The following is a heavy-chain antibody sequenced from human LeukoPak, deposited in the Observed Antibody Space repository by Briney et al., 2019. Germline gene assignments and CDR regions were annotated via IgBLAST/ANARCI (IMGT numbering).Heavy chain of an antibody. Sequence: ALVKVSCKASGSTVTRYGISWVRQAPGQGLEWMGWISAYNGNTNYAQKLQGGVTMTTDTSTSTAYTELRSLRSDDTAVYYCARVVGDLEGLLYQPWDWFDPWGQGTLVTVSS. V-gene: IGHV1-18*01. CDR2: ISAYNGNT. J-gene: IGHJ5*02. CDR1: GSTVTRYG. CDR3: ARVVGDLEGLLYQPWDWFDP. D-gene: IGHD3-3*01.